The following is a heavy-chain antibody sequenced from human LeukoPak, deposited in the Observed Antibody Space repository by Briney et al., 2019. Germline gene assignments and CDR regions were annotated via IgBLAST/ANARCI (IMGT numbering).Heavy chain of an antibody. CDR3: ARKAGGCYFFDY. D-gene: IGHD3-3*01. CDR1: GFTFSNYG. CDR2: IQYDGSYK. V-gene: IGHV3-30*02. Sequence: GESLRLSCAASGFTFSNYGMLWVRQAPGKGLEWVTFIQYDGSYKYYADSVKGRFTISRDNSKNTLYLQMNSLEAEDTAVYYCARKAGGCYFFDYWGQGTLVTVSS. J-gene: IGHJ4*02.